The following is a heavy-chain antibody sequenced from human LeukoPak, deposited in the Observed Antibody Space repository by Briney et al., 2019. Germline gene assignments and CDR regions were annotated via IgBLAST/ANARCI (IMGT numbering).Heavy chain of an antibody. V-gene: IGHV3-23*01. CDR3: AKDPPRYCSSTSCTQSPEYFQH. CDR2: ISGSGGST. D-gene: IGHD2-2*01. Sequence: GGSLRLSCAAPGFTFSSYAMSWVRQAPGKGLEWVSAISGSGGSTYYADSVKGRFTISRDNSKNTLYLQMNSLRAEDTAVYYCAKDPPRYCSSTSCTQSPEYFQHWGQGTLVTVSS. CDR1: GFTFSSYA. J-gene: IGHJ1*01.